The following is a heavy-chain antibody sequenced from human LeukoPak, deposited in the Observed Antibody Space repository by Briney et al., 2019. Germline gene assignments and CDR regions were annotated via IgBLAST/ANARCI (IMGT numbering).Heavy chain of an antibody. CDR2: ITGSGSST. CDR1: GFTFSNHA. Sequence: GGSLRLSCAASGFTFSNHAMTGVRQAPGKGLEWVSEITGSGSSTYYADSVKGRFTISRDNSKNTMFLQMNSVRAEDTATYYCAREWFDFDYWGQGILVTVSS. J-gene: IGHJ4*02. V-gene: IGHV3-23*01. D-gene: IGHD3-22*01. CDR3: AREWFDFDY.